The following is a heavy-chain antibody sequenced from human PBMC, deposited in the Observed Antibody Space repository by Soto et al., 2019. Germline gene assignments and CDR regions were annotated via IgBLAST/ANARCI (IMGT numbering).Heavy chain of an antibody. V-gene: IGHV3-23*01. J-gene: IGHJ4*02. Sequence: GGSLRLSCAASGLTFMNTAMSWVRQAPGKGLEWVSSIRGDGGDTSYADSVKGRFTMSRDKSKSMLYLQMNSLRAEDTAVYYCAKLVNSDSDYWGQGTLVTVSS. CDR3: AKLVNSDSDY. CDR1: GLTFMNTA. CDR2: IRGDGGDT. D-gene: IGHD3-16*02.